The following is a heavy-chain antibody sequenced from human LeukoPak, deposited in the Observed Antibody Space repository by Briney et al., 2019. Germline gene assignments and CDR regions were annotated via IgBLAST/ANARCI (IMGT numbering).Heavy chain of an antibody. J-gene: IGHJ4*02. CDR1: GFTFSSYW. CDR2: IKQDGSEK. Sequence: GGSLRLSCAASGFTFSSYWVSWVRQAPGKGLEWVANIKQDGSEKYYVDSVKGRFTISRDDSKSIAYLQMNSLKTEDTAVYYCTSSEMLYDSSGYLDYWGQGTLVTVSS. CDR3: TSSEMLYDSSGYLDY. V-gene: IGHV3-7*03. D-gene: IGHD3-22*01.